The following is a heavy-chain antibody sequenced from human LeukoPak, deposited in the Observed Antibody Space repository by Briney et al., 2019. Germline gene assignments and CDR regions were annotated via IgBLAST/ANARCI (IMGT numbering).Heavy chain of an antibody. CDR1: GGSISSSNW. CDR3: ATTFNWAFDY. D-gene: IGHD7-27*01. CDR2: IFHSGST. Sequence: MASGTLSLTCAVSGGSISSSNWWRWVRQPPGKGLEFIGEIFHSGSTNYNPSLKSRVTLSVDKSKNQFSLKLTSVTAADTAVYYCATTFNWAFDYWDQGTLVTVSS. J-gene: IGHJ4*02. V-gene: IGHV4-4*02.